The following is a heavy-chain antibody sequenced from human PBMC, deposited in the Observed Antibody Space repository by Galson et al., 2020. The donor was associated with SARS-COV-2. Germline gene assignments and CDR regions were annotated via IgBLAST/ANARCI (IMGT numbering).Heavy chain of an antibody. CDR3: ARDSYDYGGSRYYYGMDV. Sequence: GESLKISCAASGFTFSSYWMSWVRQAPGKGLEWVANIKQDGSEKYYVDSVKGRFTISRDNAKNSLYLQMNSLRAEDTAVYYCARDSYDYGGSRYYYGMDVWGQGTTVTVSS. V-gene: IGHV3-7*01. CDR1: GFTFSSYW. D-gene: IGHD4-17*01. CDR2: IKQDGSEK. J-gene: IGHJ6*02.